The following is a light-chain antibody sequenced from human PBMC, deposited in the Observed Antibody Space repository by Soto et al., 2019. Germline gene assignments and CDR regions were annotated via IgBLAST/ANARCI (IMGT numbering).Light chain of an antibody. Sequence: QSVLTQPPSVSEAPRQRVTISCSGSSSNIGNNAVNWYQQLPGTAPKLLIYYDDLLPSGVSDRFSGSKSGTSASLAISGLQSEDEADYYCAAWDDSLNAVVFGGGTKVTVL. V-gene: IGLV1-36*01. CDR3: AAWDDSLNAVV. CDR1: SSNIGNNA. CDR2: YDD. J-gene: IGLJ2*01.